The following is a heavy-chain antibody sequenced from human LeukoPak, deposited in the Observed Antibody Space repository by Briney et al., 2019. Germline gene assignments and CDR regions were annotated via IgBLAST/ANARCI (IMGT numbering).Heavy chain of an antibody. J-gene: IGHJ4*02. V-gene: IGHV3-20*04. D-gene: IGHD1-26*01. CDR2: INWDGAST. CDR3: ARDSFSGSSLDY. Sequence: PGGSLRLSCAAFGFTFDEDVMSLFGPAPGKGLGGVSSINWDGASTTYAGSVQGRFTNSRDNTKTSLHLQMKRLKAEDTALYYCARDSFSGSSLDYWGQGTLVTVSS. CDR1: GFTFDEDV.